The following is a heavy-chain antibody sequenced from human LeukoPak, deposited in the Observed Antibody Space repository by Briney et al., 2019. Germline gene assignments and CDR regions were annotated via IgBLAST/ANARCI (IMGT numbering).Heavy chain of an antibody. CDR3: ARDRLEVAGYYFDY. J-gene: IGHJ4*02. V-gene: IGHV3-74*01. CDR2: INSDGSST. CDR1: GFTFSSYW. D-gene: IGHD6-19*01. Sequence: GGSLRLSCAASGFTFSSYWMHWVRQAPGKGLVWVSRINSDGSSTSYADSVKGRLTISRDNAKNTLYLQMNSLRAEDTAVYYCARDRLEVAGYYFDYWAREPWSQSPQ.